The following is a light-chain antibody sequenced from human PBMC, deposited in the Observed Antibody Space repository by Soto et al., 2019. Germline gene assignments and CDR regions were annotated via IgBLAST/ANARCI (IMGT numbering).Light chain of an antibody. Sequence: DIVMTQSPDFLAVSLGERATINCKSSQSVLYSSRNKNYLAWYQQKPGRPPKLLISWASTRDSGVPDRFRGSGSGTDFTLTISSLQAEDVAVYYCQQYYSTPLTFGGGTRVEIK. CDR2: WAS. CDR1: QSVLYSSRNKNY. CDR3: QQYYSTPLT. J-gene: IGKJ4*01. V-gene: IGKV4-1*01.